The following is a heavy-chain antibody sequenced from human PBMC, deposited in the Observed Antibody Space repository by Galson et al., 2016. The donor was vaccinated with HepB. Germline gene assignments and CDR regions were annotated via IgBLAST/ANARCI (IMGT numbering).Heavy chain of an antibody. CDR2: FDPEDGET. CDR3: ATAPPMSTFGGLRFWFDP. Sequence: SVKVSCKVSRYTLTELSMHCVRQAPGKGLEWMGGFDPEDGETIYAQTFQGRVTMTEDTSTDTAYMELSSLRSEDTAVYYCATAPPMSTFGGLRFWFDPWGQGTLVTVSS. V-gene: IGHV1-24*01. J-gene: IGHJ5*02. D-gene: IGHD3-16*01. CDR1: RYTLTELS.